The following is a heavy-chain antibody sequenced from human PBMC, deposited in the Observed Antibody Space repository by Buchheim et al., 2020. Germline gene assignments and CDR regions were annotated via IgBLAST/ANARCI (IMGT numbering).Heavy chain of an antibody. CDR3: ARAREEYYYYYGMDV. J-gene: IGHJ6*02. CDR2: IYYSGST. CDR1: GGSISSYY. D-gene: IGHD1-26*01. V-gene: IGHV4-59*01. Sequence: QVQLQESGPGLVKPSETLSLTCTVSGGSISSYYWSWIRQPPGKGLEWIGYIYYSGSTNYNPSLKSRVTISVDTSKNQFSLKLSSVTAADTAVYYCARAREEYYYYYGMDVWGQGTT.